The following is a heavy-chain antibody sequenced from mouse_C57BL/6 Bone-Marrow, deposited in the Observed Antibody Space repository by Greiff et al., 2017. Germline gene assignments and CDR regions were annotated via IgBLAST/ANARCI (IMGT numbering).Heavy chain of an antibody. V-gene: IGHV1-39*01. CDR3: ARSGLYYYRYYFDY. CDR2: INPNYGTT. J-gene: IGHJ2*01. D-gene: IGHD1-1*01. Sequence: EVKLQESGPELVKPGASVKISCKASGYSFTDYNMNWVKQSNGKSLEWIGVINPNYGTTSYNQKFKGKATLTVDQSSSTAYMQLNSLTSEDSAVYYCARSGLYYYRYYFDYWGQGTTLTVSS. CDR1: GYSFTDYN.